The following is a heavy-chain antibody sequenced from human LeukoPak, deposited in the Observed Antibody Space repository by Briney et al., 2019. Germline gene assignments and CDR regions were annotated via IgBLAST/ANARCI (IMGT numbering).Heavy chain of an antibody. D-gene: IGHD6-19*01. CDR3: ARDGEEQWLVTYYYYYMDV. Sequence: GGSLRLSCAASGFTFSSYWMSWVRQAPGKGLEWVAVISSDGGNKYYADSVKGRFTISRDNAKNSLYLQMNSLRAEDTAVYYCARDGEEQWLVTYYYYYMDVWGKGTTVTVSS. J-gene: IGHJ6*03. V-gene: IGHV3-30*03. CDR1: GFTFSSYW. CDR2: ISSDGGNK.